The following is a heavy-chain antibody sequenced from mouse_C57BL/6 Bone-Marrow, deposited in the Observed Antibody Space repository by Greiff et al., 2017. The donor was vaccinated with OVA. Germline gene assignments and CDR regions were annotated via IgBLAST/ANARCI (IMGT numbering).Heavy chain of an antibody. CDR1: GYAFSSSW. Sequence: LVESGPELVKPGASVKISCKASGYAFSSSWMNWVKQRPGKGLEWIGRIYPGDGDTNYNGKFKGKATLTADKSSSTAYMQLSSLTSEDSAVYFCAREGGFPYFDYWGQGTTLTVSS. CDR2: IYPGDGDT. J-gene: IGHJ2*01. CDR3: AREGGFPYFDY. V-gene: IGHV1-82*01.